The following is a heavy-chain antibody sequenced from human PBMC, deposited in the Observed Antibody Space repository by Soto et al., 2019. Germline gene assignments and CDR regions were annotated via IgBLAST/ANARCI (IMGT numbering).Heavy chain of an antibody. Sequence: ASVKVSCKASGYTFTRYGISWVRQAPGQGLEWMGWISGYNGDTNYAQKFQDRVSMTIDTSTGTAYMELRSLTSDDTAIYYCAKNGQPAYYYYGLDVWARGTKVPVSS. J-gene: IGHJ6*01. D-gene: IGHD2-2*01. CDR3: AKNGQPAYYYYGLDV. V-gene: IGHV1-18*01. CDR2: ISGYNGDT. CDR1: GYTFTRYG.